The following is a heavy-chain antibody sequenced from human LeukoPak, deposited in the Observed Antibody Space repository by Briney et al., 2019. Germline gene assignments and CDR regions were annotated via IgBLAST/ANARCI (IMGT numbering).Heavy chain of an antibody. CDR1: GFTFSSYS. V-gene: IGHV3-21*01. Sequence: GGSLRLSCAASGFTFSSYSMNWVRQAPGKGLEWVSSITGSSSYIYYADSVKGRFTISRDNAKTSLYLQMNNLRADDTAVYYCARARYHYDNTGHSYWYFDLWGRGTLVTVSS. J-gene: IGHJ2*01. CDR3: ARARYHYDNTGHSYWYFDL. D-gene: IGHD3-9*01. CDR2: ITGSSSYI.